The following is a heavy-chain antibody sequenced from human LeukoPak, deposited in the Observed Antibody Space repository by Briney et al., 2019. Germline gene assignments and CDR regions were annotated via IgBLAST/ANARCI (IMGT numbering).Heavy chain of an antibody. V-gene: IGHV3-23*01. CDR2: ISGSGGST. D-gene: IGHD3-22*01. J-gene: IGHJ4*02. CDR1: GFTFSSYG. Sequence: PGGSLRLSCAASGFTFSSYGMSWVRQAPGKGLEWVSAISGSGGSTYYADSVKGRFTISRDNSKNTLYLQMNSLRAEDTAVYYCAKRGGYYDSSGYYEGYFDYWGQGTLVTVSS. CDR3: AKRGGYYDSSGYYEGYFDY.